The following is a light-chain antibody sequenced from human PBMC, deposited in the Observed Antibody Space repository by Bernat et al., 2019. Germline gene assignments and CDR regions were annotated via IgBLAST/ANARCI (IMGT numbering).Light chain of an antibody. J-gene: IGKJ3*01. Sequence: DIVLTQSPGTLSLSPGERATLSCRASQSVSSSYLAWYQQKPGQAPMLLIYGASSRATGIPDRFSGSGSGTDFTLTISRLEPEDFAVYYWQQYGSSLFTFGPGTKVDIK. V-gene: IGKV3-20*01. CDR2: GAS. CDR1: QSVSSSY. CDR3: QQYGSSLFT.